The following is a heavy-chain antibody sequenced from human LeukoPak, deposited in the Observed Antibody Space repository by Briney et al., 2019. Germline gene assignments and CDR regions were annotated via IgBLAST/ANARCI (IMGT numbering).Heavy chain of an antibody. Sequence: GGSLRLSCAASGFTFSNYNMHWVRQAPGKGLEWVAVMWNDGITGKYADSVRGRFRVSRDNSKNTVYLQMDSLRPDDTSVYYCARDGSGWSSDYWGQGTLVTVSS. V-gene: IGHV3-33*08. D-gene: IGHD6-19*01. CDR1: GFTFSNYN. CDR3: ARDGSGWSSDY. CDR2: MWNDGITG. J-gene: IGHJ4*02.